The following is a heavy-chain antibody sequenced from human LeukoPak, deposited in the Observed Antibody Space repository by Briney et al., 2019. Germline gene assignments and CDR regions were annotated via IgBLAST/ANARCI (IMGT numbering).Heavy chain of an antibody. Sequence: PSETLSLTCTVSGYSISSGYYWGWIRQPPGKGLEWTGSIDHSGSTNYNPSLKSRVTISVDTSKNQFSLKLSSVTAADTAVYYCASGGYYDSSGYRPNDYWGQGTLVTVSS. J-gene: IGHJ4*02. CDR2: IDHSGST. D-gene: IGHD3-22*01. V-gene: IGHV4-38-2*02. CDR3: ASGGYYDSSGYRPNDY. CDR1: GYSISSGYY.